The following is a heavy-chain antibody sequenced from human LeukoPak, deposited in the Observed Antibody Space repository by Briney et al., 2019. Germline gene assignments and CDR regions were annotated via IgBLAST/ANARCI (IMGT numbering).Heavy chain of an antibody. CDR3: ARGGGYAGPIDY. CDR1: VGSISTYY. CDR2: IYHSGST. Sequence: SETLSLTCTLSVGSISTYYGSWIRQPPEKGLEWIGYIYHSGSTNYSPSLKSRVTTSSDTSKNQFSLKLSSVTGADTAVYYCARGGGYAGPIDYWGQGALVTVSS. V-gene: IGHV4-59*01. J-gene: IGHJ4*02. D-gene: IGHD5-12*01.